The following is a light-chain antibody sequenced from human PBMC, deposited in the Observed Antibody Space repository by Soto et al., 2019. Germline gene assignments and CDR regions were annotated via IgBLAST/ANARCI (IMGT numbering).Light chain of an antibody. CDR1: QSVLYSSNNKNY. CDR3: QQYFTSPWT. CDR2: WAS. Sequence: DIVMTQSPDSLAVSLGERATINCKSSQSVLYSSNNKNYLAWYQQKPGQPPKLLIYWASTRESGVPDRFSGSGSGTDFTLTISGLQAEDVAVYYCQQYFTSPWTFGQGTKVEI. J-gene: IGKJ1*01. V-gene: IGKV4-1*01.